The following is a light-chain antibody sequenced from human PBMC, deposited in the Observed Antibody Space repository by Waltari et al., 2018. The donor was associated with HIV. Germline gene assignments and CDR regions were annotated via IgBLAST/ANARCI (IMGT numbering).Light chain of an antibody. CDR3: CSYAGTYTYV. CDR1: TSDIGYFDY. J-gene: IGLJ1*01. V-gene: IGLV2-11*01. CDR2: EVF. Sequence: QSALTQPRSVSGSPGQSVTISCTGTTSDIGYFDYVSWYQQYPGKVPKVIIYEVFQRPSGVPARFTASKSGITASLTISGLQDEDEADYYCCSYAGTYTYVFGSGTTVTVL.